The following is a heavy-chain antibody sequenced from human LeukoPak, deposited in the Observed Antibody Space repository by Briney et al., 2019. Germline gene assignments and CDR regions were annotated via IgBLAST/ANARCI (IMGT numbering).Heavy chain of an antibody. Sequence: PGRSLRLSCAAYGFTFGSYGMHWVRQAPGKGLEWVAVISYDGNYKYYADSVKGRFTISRDDSKNTLYLQMNSLRSEDTAVYYCARANNRLFGATESDFWGQGSLVTVSS. CDR3: ARANNRLFGATESDF. D-gene: IGHD1-26*01. CDR2: ISYDGNYK. J-gene: IGHJ4*02. CDR1: GFTFGSYG. V-gene: IGHV3-30*03.